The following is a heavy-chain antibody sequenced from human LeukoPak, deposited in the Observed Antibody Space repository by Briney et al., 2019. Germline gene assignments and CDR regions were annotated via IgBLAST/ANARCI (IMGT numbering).Heavy chain of an antibody. J-gene: IGHJ4*02. V-gene: IGHV4-34*01. Sequence: SETLSLTCAVYGVSFSGYYWSWLRQPPGKGLEWVGEINHSGSTNYNPSLKSRVTISVDTSKNQFSLKLSSVTAADTAVYYCARNGDGLLWFGEFYYWGQGTLVTVSS. D-gene: IGHD3-10*01. CDR1: GVSFSGYY. CDR3: ARNGDGLLWFGEFYY. CDR2: INHSGST.